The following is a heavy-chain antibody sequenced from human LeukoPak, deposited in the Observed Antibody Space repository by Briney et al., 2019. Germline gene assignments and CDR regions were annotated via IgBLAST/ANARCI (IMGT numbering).Heavy chain of an antibody. D-gene: IGHD3-10*01. Sequence: PGGSLRLSCAASGFTFSTYNMNWVRQAPGKGLECVSCISSSSSYIYYADSVKGRFTISRDNAKNSLYLQMNSLRAEDTAVYYCARLSYGRVVDAFDMWGQGTMVTVSS. V-gene: IGHV3-21*01. CDR2: ISSSSSYI. CDR3: ARLSYGRVVDAFDM. J-gene: IGHJ3*02. CDR1: GFTFSTYN.